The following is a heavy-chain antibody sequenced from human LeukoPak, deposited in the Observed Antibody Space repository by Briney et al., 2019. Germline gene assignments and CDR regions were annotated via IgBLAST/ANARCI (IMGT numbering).Heavy chain of an antibody. CDR3: AGTPYPGDYYYYMDV. D-gene: IGHD2-15*01. Sequence: GGSLRLSCAASGFTFSSYAMHWVRQAPGKGLEWVAVISYDGSNKYYADSVKGRFTISRDNSKNTLYLQMNSLRAEDTAVYYCAGTPYPGDYYYYMDVWGKGTTVTVSS. V-gene: IGHV3-30-3*01. CDR1: GFTFSSYA. J-gene: IGHJ6*03. CDR2: ISYDGSNK.